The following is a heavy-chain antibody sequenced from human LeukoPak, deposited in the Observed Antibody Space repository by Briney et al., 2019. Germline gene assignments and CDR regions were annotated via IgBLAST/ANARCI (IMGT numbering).Heavy chain of an antibody. J-gene: IGHJ4*02. V-gene: IGHV4-4*07. CDR3: GRQGYTASYYFLDY. Sequence: SETLSLTCTVYSGSINSYYWGWVRQPPGKGLEWIGRIYTTGTTQYNPSLKSRVTMSVDTSTNQFSLNLRSMTAADTAVYYCGRQGYTASYYFLDYWSQGTLVAVS. CDR1: SGSINSYY. D-gene: IGHD1-26*01. CDR2: IYTTGTT.